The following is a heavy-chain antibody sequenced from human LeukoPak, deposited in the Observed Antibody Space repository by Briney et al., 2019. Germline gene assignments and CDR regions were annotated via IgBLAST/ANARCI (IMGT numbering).Heavy chain of an antibody. D-gene: IGHD6-19*01. CDR1: GFTFSSYW. CDR2: IKQDGSEK. CDR3: ARESNSGQPRRFYFDY. Sequence: GGSLRLSCAASGFTFSSYWMSWVRQAPGKGLEWVANIKQDGSEKYYVDSVKGRFTISRDNAKNSLYLQMNSLRAEDTAVYYCARESNSGQPRRFYFDYWGQGTLVTVSS. J-gene: IGHJ4*02. V-gene: IGHV3-7*01.